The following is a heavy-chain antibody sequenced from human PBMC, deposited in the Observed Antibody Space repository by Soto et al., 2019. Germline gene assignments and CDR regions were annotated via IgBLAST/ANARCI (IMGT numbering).Heavy chain of an antibody. J-gene: IGHJ6*02. CDR2: ISTYNGNT. CDR3: ARYGYSSGWYLGTGMDV. Sequence: QVKLVQSGAEVKKPGASLKVSCQASGYSFSDYGIAWVRQAPGQGLAWVGWISTYNGNTNYAQKFQGRVTMTTDTSAHTAYMEVRSLRSDDTAMYYCARYGYSSGWYLGTGMDVWGQGTPVTVSS. D-gene: IGHD6-19*01. V-gene: IGHV1-18*04. CDR1: GYSFSDYG.